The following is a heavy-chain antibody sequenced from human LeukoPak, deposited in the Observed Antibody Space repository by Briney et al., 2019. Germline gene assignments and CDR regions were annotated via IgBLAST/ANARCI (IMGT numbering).Heavy chain of an antibody. CDR3: AKVKYTSSWFPFDY. CDR2: ISGSGGTT. D-gene: IGHD6-13*01. V-gene: IGHV3-23*01. CDR1: GFTFSSYG. J-gene: IGHJ4*02. Sequence: GGSLRLSCAASGFTFSSYGMHWVRQAPGKGLEWVSSISGSGGTTYDADSVKGRFTISRDNSKNTLYLQMNSLRVEDTAVYYCAKVKYTSSWFPFDYWGQGTLVTVSS.